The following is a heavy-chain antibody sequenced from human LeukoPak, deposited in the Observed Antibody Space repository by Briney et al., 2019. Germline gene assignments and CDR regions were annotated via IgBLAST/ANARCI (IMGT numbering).Heavy chain of an antibody. Sequence: GGSLRLSCAASGFTFSNYAMSWVRQAPGKGLEWVSTISGSGGSTYYADSVKGRFTISRDNSNNTLHLQMNSLRAEDTAVYYCAKAALLGHSSSWYDYWGQGTLVTVS. D-gene: IGHD6-13*01. V-gene: IGHV3-23*01. CDR2: ISGSGGST. CDR3: AKAALLGHSSSWYDY. J-gene: IGHJ4*02. CDR1: GFTFSNYA.